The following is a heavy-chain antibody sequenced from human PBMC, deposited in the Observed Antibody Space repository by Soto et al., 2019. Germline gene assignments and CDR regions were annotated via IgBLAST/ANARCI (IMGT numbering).Heavy chain of an antibody. D-gene: IGHD5-12*01. V-gene: IGHV4-30-4*01. CDR3: ACIRTSVIKWDAFDI. CDR2: IYYSGST. J-gene: IGHJ3*02. Sequence: QVQLQESGPGLVKPSQTLSLTCTVSGGSISSGDYYWSWIRQPPGKGLEWIGYIYYSGSTYYNPSLKSRVARSVDTAKNHFCLWLRFVTAADSAVYYCACIRTSVIKWDAFDIWGQGTMVTVSS. CDR1: GGSISSGDYY.